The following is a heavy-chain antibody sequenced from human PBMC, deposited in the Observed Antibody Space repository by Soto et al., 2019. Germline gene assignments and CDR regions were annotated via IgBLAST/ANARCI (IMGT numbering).Heavy chain of an antibody. CDR1: GGIFSTYA. J-gene: IGHJ4*02. Sequence: QVQLVQSGAEVKKPGSSVKVSCKASGGIFSTYAISWLRQAPGQGLEWMGGIIPLFGTPNYAQRLQGRVTMTADESTSTAYMELSRLRSEDTAVYYCARDRDDYGSGNYYNRIDFWGQGTLVTVSS. V-gene: IGHV1-69*01. D-gene: IGHD3-10*01. CDR2: IIPLFGTP. CDR3: ARDRDDYGSGNYYNRIDF.